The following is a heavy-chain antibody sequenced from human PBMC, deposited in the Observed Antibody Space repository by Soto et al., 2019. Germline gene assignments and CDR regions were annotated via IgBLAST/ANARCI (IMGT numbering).Heavy chain of an antibody. CDR2: IWYDGSNK. CDR3: ARESRTYDSSGSTFDY. CDR1: GFTFSSYG. Sequence: QVQLVESGGGVVQPGRSLRLSCAASGFTFSSYGMHWVRQAPGKGLEWVAVIWYDGSNKYYADSVKGRFTISRDNSKNTLYLQMNSLGAEDTAVYYCARESRTYDSSGSTFDYWGQGTLVTVSS. J-gene: IGHJ4*02. V-gene: IGHV3-33*01. D-gene: IGHD3-22*01.